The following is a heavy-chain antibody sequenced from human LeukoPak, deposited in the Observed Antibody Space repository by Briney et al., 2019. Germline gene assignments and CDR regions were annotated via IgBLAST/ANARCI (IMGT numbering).Heavy chain of an antibody. V-gene: IGHV3-33*01. J-gene: IGHJ6*02. CDR2: IWYDGSNK. CDR1: GFTFSSYG. D-gene: IGHD3-10*01. Sequence: GRSLRLSCAASGFTFSSYGMHWVRQAPGKGLEWVAVIWYDGSNKYYADSVKGRFTASRDNSKNTLYLQMNSLRAEDTAVYYCARDVLWFGEYYYYYGMDVWGQGTTVTVSS. CDR3: ARDVLWFGEYYYYYGMDV.